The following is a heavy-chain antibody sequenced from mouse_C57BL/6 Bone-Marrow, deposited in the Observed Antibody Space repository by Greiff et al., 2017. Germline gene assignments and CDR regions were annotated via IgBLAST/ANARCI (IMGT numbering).Heavy chain of an antibody. CDR3: ARSPLRRYFDV. J-gene: IGHJ1*03. V-gene: IGHV1-66*01. CDR2: IYPGSGNT. Sequence: VQLQESGPELVKPGASVKISCKASGYSFTSYYIHWVKQRPGKGLEWIGWIYPGSGNTKYNEKFKGKATLTADTSSSTAYMQLSSLTSEDSAVYYCARSPLRRYFDVWGTGTTGTVSS. CDR1: GYSFTSYY. D-gene: IGHD1-1*01.